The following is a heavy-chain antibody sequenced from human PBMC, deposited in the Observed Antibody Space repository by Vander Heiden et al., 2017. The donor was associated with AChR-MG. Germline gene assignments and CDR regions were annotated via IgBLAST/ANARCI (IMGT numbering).Heavy chain of an antibody. V-gene: IGHV3-9*01. CDR2: ISWNSGSI. CDR1: GFPFDDYA. Sequence: EVQLVESGGGLVQPGRSLRLSCAASGFPFDDYAMHWVRQAPGKGLEWVSGISWNSGSIGYADSVKGRFTISRDNAKNSLYLQMNSLRAEDTALYYCAKDRGPMVRGVLFDYWGQGTLVTVSS. CDR3: AKDRGPMVRGVLFDY. D-gene: IGHD3-10*01. J-gene: IGHJ4*02.